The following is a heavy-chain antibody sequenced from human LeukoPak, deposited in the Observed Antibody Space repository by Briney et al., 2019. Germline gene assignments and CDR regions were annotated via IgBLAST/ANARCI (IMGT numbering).Heavy chain of an antibody. J-gene: IGHJ4*02. CDR3: AKDAQPYCSGGSCYYADY. CDR2: ISGSGGST. D-gene: IGHD2-15*01. Sequence: GGSLRLSCVASEFTFSMYGMNWVRQAPGKGLEWVSAISGSGGSTYYADSVKGRFTISRDNSKNTLYLQMNSLRAEDTAVYYCAKDAQPYCSGGSCYYADYWGQGTLVTVSS. CDR1: EFTFSMYG. V-gene: IGHV3-23*01.